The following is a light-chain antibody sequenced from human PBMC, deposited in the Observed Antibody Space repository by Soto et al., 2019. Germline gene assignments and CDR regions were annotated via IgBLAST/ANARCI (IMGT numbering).Light chain of an antibody. Sequence: DIQMTQSPSTLSASVGDRVTITCRASQSISSWLAWYQQKPGKAPKLLIYDASSLESGVPSRFSGSGSGTDFTLTISSLQPDDSATYYCQQYNISSPTFGQGTKLEIK. CDR3: QQYNISSPT. J-gene: IGKJ2*01. CDR1: QSISSW. V-gene: IGKV1-5*01. CDR2: DAS.